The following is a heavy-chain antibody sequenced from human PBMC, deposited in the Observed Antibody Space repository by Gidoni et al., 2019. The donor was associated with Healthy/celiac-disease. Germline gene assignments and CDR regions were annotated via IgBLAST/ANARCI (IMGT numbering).Heavy chain of an antibody. V-gene: IGHV3-33*01. CDR3: ARVMGRHGMDV. J-gene: IGHJ6*02. CDR2: IWYDGSNK. Sequence: TFSSYGMHWVRQAPGKGLEWVAVIWYDGSNKYYADSVKGRFTISRDNSKNTLYLQMNSLRAEDTAVYYCARVMGRHGMDVWGQGTTVTVSS. CDR1: TFSSYG.